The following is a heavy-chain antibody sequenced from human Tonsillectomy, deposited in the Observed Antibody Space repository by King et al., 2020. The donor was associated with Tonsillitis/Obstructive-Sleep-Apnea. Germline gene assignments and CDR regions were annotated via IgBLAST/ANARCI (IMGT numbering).Heavy chain of an antibody. CDR3: ARHAGDDYSFDY. D-gene: IGHD4-11*01. CDR1: GGSISSYY. CDR2: IYYSGST. Sequence: VQLQESGPGLVKPSETLSLTCTVSGGSISSYYWSWLRQPPGKGLEWIGYIYYSGSTNYNPSHKSRVTISVDTSKNQFSLKLSSVTAADTAVYYCARHAGDDYSFDYWGQGTLVTVSS. J-gene: IGHJ4*02. V-gene: IGHV4-59*08.